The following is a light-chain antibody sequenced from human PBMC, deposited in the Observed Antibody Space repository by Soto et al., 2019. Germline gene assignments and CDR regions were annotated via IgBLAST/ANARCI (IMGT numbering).Light chain of an antibody. CDR3: QRYGSPPRP. V-gene: IGKV3-20*01. Sequence: VVLRHSPACGAVNPWERASLSCSVSQSVSSSRLAWYRQKPGQAPRLLIYGASSRATGIPDRFSGSGSGTDFTLTICMLEAEDFAGYYCQRYGSPPRPFGEGTKAEIK. CDR1: QSVSSSR. CDR2: GAS. J-gene: IGKJ4*02.